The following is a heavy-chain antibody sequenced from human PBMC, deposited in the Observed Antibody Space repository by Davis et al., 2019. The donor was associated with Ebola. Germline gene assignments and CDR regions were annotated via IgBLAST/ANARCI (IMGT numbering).Heavy chain of an antibody. J-gene: IGHJ5*02. CDR1: GFTFSTYW. CDR3: ARGGRDRSGYSYGWFDP. V-gene: IGHV3-7*03. CDR2: IKQDGSEK. Sequence: PGGSLRLSCAASGFTFSTYWMSWVRQAPGKGLEWVANIKQDGSEKYYVDSVKGRFTISRDNAKNSPYLQMDSLRAEDTAVYYCARGGRDRSGYSYGWFDPWGQGTLVTVSS. D-gene: IGHD3-22*01.